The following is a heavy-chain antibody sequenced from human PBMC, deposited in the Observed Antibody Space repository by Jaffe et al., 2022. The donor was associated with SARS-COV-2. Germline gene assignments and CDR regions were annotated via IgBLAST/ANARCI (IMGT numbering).Heavy chain of an antibody. D-gene: IGHD3-10*01. J-gene: IGHJ4*02. CDR3: TADGWVRGPSKFGY. Sequence: EVLLVESGGNLVKPGESLRLSCAVSGLPFSDAWMSWVRQAPGKGLEWVGRIKTKLDGGTADYAAPVTGRFTISRDDSTNTVYLQMNSLKTQDTAVYYCTADGWVRGPSKFGYWGQGTLVTVSS. CDR1: GLPFSDAW. CDR2: IKTKLDGGTA. V-gene: IGHV3-15*01.